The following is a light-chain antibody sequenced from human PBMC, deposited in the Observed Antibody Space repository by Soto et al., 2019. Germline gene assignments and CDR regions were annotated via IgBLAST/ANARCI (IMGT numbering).Light chain of an antibody. CDR1: QSVSSSY. Sequence: EIVLTQSPGTLSLSPGERATLSCRASQSVSSSYLAWYQQKPGQAPRLLIYGASTRATGIPARFSGSGSGTEFTLTISRLEPEDFAVYYCQQYAGSFGGGTKVDNK. CDR3: QQYAGS. CDR2: GAS. J-gene: IGKJ4*02. V-gene: IGKV3-20*01.